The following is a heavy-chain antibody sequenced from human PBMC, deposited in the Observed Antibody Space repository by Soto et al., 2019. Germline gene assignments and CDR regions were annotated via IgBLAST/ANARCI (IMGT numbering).Heavy chain of an antibody. CDR3: ALDHHSGHYNHAMYV. V-gene: IGHV1-2*02. Sequence: AASVNGSCKTSAYFFPRHYFHCVRRALVQRIEWMGWINTNTGATNYPQKFQGRVTMTSDTSIGTAYMELSSLMSDDTAVYYCALDHHSGHYNHAMYVWGQGSTVSGSS. D-gene: IGHD2-15*01. CDR1: AYFFPRHY. J-gene: IGHJ6*01. CDR2: INTNTGAT.